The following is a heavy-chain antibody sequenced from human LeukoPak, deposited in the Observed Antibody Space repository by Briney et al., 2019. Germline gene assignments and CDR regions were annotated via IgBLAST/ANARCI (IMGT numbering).Heavy chain of an antibody. CDR1: GFAFSSYG. Sequence: GGSLRLSCAASGFAFSSYGMHWGRQAPGKGLEWVAFIRYDESDKYYADSVKGRFTISRDNSKNTLYLQMNSLRADDTALYYCVKDLTTVTTQGDYWGQGTLVTVSS. J-gene: IGHJ4*02. CDR3: VKDLTTVTTQGDY. D-gene: IGHD4-17*01. V-gene: IGHV3-30*02. CDR2: IRYDESDK.